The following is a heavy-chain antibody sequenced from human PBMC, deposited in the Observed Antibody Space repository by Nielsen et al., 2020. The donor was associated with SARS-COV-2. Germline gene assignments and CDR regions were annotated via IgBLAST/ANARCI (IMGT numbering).Heavy chain of an antibody. CDR3: AKDDVVRGDAFDI. J-gene: IGHJ3*02. Sequence: GESLKISCAASGFTFSSYAMSWVRQTPGKGLEWVSAISGGGGSTYYADSVKGRFAVSRDNSRNTLYLQMHSLRVEDTALYYCAKDDVVRGDAFDIWGQGTMVTVSS. CDR1: GFTFSSYA. V-gene: IGHV3-23*01. CDR2: ISGGGGST. D-gene: IGHD3-10*01.